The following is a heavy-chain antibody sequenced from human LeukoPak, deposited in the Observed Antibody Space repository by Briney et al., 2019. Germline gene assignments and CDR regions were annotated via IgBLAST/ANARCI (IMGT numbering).Heavy chain of an antibody. CDR1: GFTFSSYS. J-gene: IGHJ3*02. Sequence: GGSLRLSCAASGFTFSSYSMNWVRQAPGKGLEWVSSISSSSSYIYYADSVKGQFTISRDNAKNSLYLQMNSLRAEDTAVYYCARDWEGYCSGGSCGENAFDIWDRGTMVTVSS. D-gene: IGHD2-15*01. CDR3: ARDWEGYCSGGSCGENAFDI. V-gene: IGHV3-21*01. CDR2: ISSSSSYI.